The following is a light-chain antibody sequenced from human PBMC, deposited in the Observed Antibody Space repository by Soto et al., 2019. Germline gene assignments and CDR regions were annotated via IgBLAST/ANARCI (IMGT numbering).Light chain of an antibody. CDR3: QQYQSLT. Sequence: IVLTQSPAILALSPGDRATLSCRASQSVSSSYLAWYQHKPGQAPRLLIHGASSRVTGIPDRFSGSGSGTDFTLTNTRLEPEDFAVYYCQQYQSLTFGGGTKVEIK. J-gene: IGKJ4*01. V-gene: IGKV3-20*01. CDR1: QSVSSSY. CDR2: GAS.